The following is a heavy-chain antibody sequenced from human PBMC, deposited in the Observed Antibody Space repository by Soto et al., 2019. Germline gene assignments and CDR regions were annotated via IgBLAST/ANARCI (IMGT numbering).Heavy chain of an antibody. CDR2: IKQGGIEK. CDR1: GFTLSNFW. CDR3: LVTTSAFDI. V-gene: IGHV3-7*01. D-gene: IGHD4-17*01. J-gene: IGHJ3*02. Sequence: EVQLVESGGDLAQPGGSLRLSCAASGFTLSNFWLNWVRQAPGKGLEWGANIKQGGIEKNYVDSVKGRFTISRDDTKNSLFLQMNNLRAEDTAVYYCLVTTSAFDIWGRGTTVTVSS.